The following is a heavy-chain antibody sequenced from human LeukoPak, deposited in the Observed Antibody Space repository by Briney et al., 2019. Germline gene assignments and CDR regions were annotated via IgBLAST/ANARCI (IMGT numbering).Heavy chain of an antibody. D-gene: IGHD3-3*01. J-gene: IGHJ4*02. Sequence: GGSLRLSCAASGFTFSSYAMSWVRQAPGKGLEWVSAISGSGGSTYYADSVKGRFTISRDNSKNTLYLQMNSLRAEDTAVYYCAKVPAVRITIFGVSFDFWGQGTLVTVSS. CDR2: ISGSGGST. CDR1: GFTFSSYA. CDR3: AKVPAVRITIFGVSFDF. V-gene: IGHV3-23*01.